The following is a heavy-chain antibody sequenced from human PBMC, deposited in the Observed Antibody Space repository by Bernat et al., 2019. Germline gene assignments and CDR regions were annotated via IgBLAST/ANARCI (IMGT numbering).Heavy chain of an antibody. CDR1: GFSVSSNF. CDR3: ASSARAEAAGLIDY. CDR2: IYSNGNT. D-gene: IGHD6-13*01. V-gene: IGHV3-53*01. J-gene: IGHJ4*02. Sequence: EVQLAESGGGLIQPGGSLRLSCAASGFSVSSNFMSWVRQTPGRGPEWVSFIYSNGNTSHAASVKGRFTISRDTSNNALYLQMNHLRAEDTAVYYCASSARAEAAGLIDYWGQGTLVTVSS.